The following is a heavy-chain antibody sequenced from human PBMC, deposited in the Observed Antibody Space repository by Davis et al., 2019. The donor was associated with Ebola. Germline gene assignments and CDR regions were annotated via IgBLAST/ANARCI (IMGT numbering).Heavy chain of an antibody. V-gene: IGHV3-23*01. CDR1: GFTFSSYA. D-gene: IGHD1-14*01. CDR3: AKGCNLGVYYYYGMDV. Sequence: PGGSLRLSCAASGFTFSSYAMSWVRQAPGKGLEWVSAISGSGGSTYYADSVKGRFTISRDNSKNTLYLQMNSLRAEDTAVYYCAKGCNLGVYYYYGMDVWGQGTTVTVSS. J-gene: IGHJ6*02. CDR2: ISGSGGST.